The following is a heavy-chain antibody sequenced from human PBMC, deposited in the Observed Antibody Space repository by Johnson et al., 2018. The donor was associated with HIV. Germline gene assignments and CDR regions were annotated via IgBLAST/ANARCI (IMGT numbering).Heavy chain of an antibody. J-gene: IGHJ3*02. D-gene: IGHD5-12*01. CDR2: ISGSGVST. CDR3: AKSLPGYDAFDI. V-gene: IGHV3-23*04. Sequence: MQLVESGGGVVRPGGSLRLSCAASEFSFSSYALTWVRQAPGKGLEWVSGISGSGVSTYYADSVKGRFTISRDNSKDTLFLQMDSLRPEDTAVYYCAKSLPGYDAFDIWGQGTMVTVSS. CDR1: EFSFSSYA.